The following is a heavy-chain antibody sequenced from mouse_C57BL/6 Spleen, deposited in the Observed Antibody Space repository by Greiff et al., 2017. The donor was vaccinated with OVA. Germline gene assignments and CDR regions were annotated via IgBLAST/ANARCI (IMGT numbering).Heavy chain of an antibody. CDR1: GYTFTSYW. D-gene: IGHD2-1*01. V-gene: IGHV1-64*01. J-gene: IGHJ3*01. CDR3: AREGDGNYFV. Sequence: QVQLQQPGAELVKPGASVKLSCKASGYTFTSYWMHWVKQRPGQGLEWIGMIHPDSGSTKYNEKFKSKATLTVDKSSSTAYMQLSSLTSEDSAVYYCAREGDGNYFVWGKGTLVTVSA. CDR2: IHPDSGST.